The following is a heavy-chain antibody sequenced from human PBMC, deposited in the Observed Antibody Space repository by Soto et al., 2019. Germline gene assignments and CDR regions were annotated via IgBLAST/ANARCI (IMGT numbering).Heavy chain of an antibody. J-gene: IGHJ6*03. D-gene: IGHD4-4*01. V-gene: IGHV4-34*01. CDR2: INHSGST. CDR3: ARGSLDYSNSHHYYYMDV. CDR1: GGSFSGYY. Sequence: SETLSLTCAVYGGSFSGYYWSWIRQPPGKGLEWIGEINHSGSTNYNPSLKSRVTISVDTSKNQFSLKLSSVTAADTAVYYCARGSLDYSNSHHYYYMDVWGKGTTVTVSS.